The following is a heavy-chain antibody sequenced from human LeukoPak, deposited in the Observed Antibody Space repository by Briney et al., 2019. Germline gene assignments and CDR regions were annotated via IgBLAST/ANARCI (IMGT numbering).Heavy chain of an antibody. D-gene: IGHD3-22*01. V-gene: IGHV3-30*04. CDR3: AKEVYYSQGSNWFDP. CDR1: GFTFSSYA. J-gene: IGHJ5*02. CDR2: ISYDGSNK. Sequence: PGGSLRLSCAASGFTFSSYAMHWVRQAPGKGLEWVAVISYDGSNKYYADSVKGRFTISRDNSKNTLYLQMNSLRAEDTAVYYCAKEVYYSQGSNWFDPWGQGTLVTVSS.